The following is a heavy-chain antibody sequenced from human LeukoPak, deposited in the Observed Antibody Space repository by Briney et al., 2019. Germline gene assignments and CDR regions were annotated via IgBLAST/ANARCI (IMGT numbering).Heavy chain of an antibody. CDR3: TRRKGYFDWLPFDY. CDR2: INHSGST. D-gene: IGHD3-9*01. J-gene: IGHJ4*02. V-gene: IGHV4-34*01. CDR1: GGSLGGYY. Sequence: SETLSLTCAVSGGSLGGYYWSWIRQPPGKGLEWIGEINHSGSTNYNPSLKSRVTISVDTSKNQFCLKLSSVTAADTALYYCTRRKGYFDWLPFDYWGQGTLVTVSS.